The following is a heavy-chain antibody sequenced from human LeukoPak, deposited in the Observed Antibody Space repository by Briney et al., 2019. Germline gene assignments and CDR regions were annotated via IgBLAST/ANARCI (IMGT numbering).Heavy chain of an antibody. J-gene: IGHJ5*02. V-gene: IGHV4-4*07. Sequence: PSETLSLTCTVSGGSISSYYWSWIRQPAGKGLEWIGHIYTSGTTTYNPSPQSRVTMSVDTSKNQISLKLTSVTAADTAVYYCAREYDYVWGTSAWFDPWGQGTLVTVSS. CDR2: IYTSGTT. D-gene: IGHD3-16*01. CDR1: GGSISSYY. CDR3: AREYDYVWGTSAWFDP.